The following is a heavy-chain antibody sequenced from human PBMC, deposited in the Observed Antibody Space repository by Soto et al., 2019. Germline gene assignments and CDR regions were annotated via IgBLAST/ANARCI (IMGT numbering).Heavy chain of an antibody. CDR3: ARSNWYSEY. Sequence: SETLSLTCTVSGGSISSYYWSWIRQPPGKGLEWIGYIYYTGSTNYNPSFKSRVTISVDTSNNQFSLNLTSLSAADTAIYYCARSNWYSEYWGQGTLVTVSS. CDR2: IYYTGST. V-gene: IGHV4-59*01. D-gene: IGHD7-27*01. J-gene: IGHJ4*02. CDR1: GGSISSYY.